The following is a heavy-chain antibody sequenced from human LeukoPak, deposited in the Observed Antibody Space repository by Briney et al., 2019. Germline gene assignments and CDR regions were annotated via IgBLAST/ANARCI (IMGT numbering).Heavy chain of an antibody. CDR2: ISGSGGT. J-gene: IGHJ4*02. CDR3: AKDEVGVIGDYGSP. V-gene: IGHV3-23*01. Sequence: GGSLRLSCAASGFTFSSYEMNWVRQAPGKGLEWVSAISGSGGTYYADSVKGRFTISRDNSKNTLYLQMNSLRAEDTAVYYCAKDEVGVIGDYGSPWGQGTLVTVSS. CDR1: GFTFSSYE. D-gene: IGHD4-17*01.